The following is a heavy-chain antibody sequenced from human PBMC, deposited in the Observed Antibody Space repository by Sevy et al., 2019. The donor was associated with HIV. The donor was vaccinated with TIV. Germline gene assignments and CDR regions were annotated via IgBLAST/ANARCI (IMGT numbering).Heavy chain of an antibody. Sequence: GGSLRLSCAASGFTFSSYALSWVRQAPGKGLEWVSTISGSGGGTYYADSVKGRFTISRDNSKNTLYLQMNSLRAEDTAVYYCAKDRSPLYDSSGEGFDPWGQGTLVTVSS. V-gene: IGHV3-23*01. J-gene: IGHJ5*02. CDR1: GFTFSSYA. CDR2: ISGSGGGT. D-gene: IGHD3-22*01. CDR3: AKDRSPLYDSSGEGFDP.